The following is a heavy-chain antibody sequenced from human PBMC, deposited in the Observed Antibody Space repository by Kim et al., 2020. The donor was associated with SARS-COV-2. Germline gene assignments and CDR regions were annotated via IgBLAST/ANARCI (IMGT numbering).Heavy chain of an antibody. V-gene: IGHV3-30*01. J-gene: IGHJ4*02. D-gene: IGHD6-13*01. Sequence: YYAASVKGRCTTSRDNSKTTLNLQMNSLRAEDTAVYYCARVRSWPPRNDYWGQGTLVTVSS. CDR3: ARVRSWPPRNDY.